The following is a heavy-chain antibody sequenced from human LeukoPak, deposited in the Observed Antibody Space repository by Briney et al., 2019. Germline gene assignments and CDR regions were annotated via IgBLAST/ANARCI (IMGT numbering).Heavy chain of an antibody. J-gene: IGHJ4*02. Sequence: GGSLRLSCAASGFTFSNAWMSWVRQAPGKGLEWVGRIKSKTDGGTTDYAAPVKGRFTISRDDSKNTLYLQMNSLKTEDTAVYYCTAYRVAGTSQVDYWGQGTLATVSS. CDR1: GFTFSNAW. D-gene: IGHD2-15*01. CDR3: TAYRVAGTSQVDY. CDR2: IKSKTDGGTT. V-gene: IGHV3-15*01.